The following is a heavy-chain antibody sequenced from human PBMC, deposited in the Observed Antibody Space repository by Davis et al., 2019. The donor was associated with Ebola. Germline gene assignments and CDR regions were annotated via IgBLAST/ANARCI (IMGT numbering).Heavy chain of an antibody. J-gene: IGHJ4*02. D-gene: IGHD3-10*01. CDR2: MNPNSRNT. CDR1: GYTFTSYD. CDR3: ARGQYYYGSGSYLEFDY. Sequence: ASVKVSCKASGYTFTSYDVHWVRQATGQGLEWMGWMNPNSRNTGYAQKFQGRITMTRDTSINTAYMELSSLRSEDTAVYYCARGQYYYGSGSYLEFDYWGQGTLVTVSS. V-gene: IGHV1-8*01.